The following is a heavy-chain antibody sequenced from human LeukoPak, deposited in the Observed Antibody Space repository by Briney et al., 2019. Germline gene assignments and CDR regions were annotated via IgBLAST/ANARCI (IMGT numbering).Heavy chain of an antibody. Sequence: ASVKVSCKASGFTFSNSAIQWVRQARGQRLEWIGWIGVAGGNTNYAQTLQGRITITRDMSISTAYMELTSLRSDDTAVYYCAAEIYGGNTDCCTFDFWGPGTPVTVSS. CDR2: IGVAGGNT. CDR1: GFTFSNSA. V-gene: IGHV1-58*02. CDR3: AAEIYGGNTDCCTFDF. D-gene: IGHD4-23*01. J-gene: IGHJ3*01.